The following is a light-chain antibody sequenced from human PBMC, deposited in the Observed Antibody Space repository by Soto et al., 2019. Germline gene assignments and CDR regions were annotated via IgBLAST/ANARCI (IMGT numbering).Light chain of an antibody. CDR1: QSVSNS. Sequence: EIVLTQSPATLSLSPGERVTLSCRASQSVSNSLAWYQQKPGQPPRLLIYDVSNRATGIPARFSGSGSGTDFTLTISRLESEDFAVYYCQQYGSSLSTFGQGTRLEIK. V-gene: IGKV3-20*01. J-gene: IGKJ5*01. CDR3: QQYGSSLST. CDR2: DVS.